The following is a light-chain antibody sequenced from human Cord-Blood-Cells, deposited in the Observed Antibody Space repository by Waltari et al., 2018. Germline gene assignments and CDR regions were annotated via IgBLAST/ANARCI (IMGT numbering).Light chain of an antibody. CDR3: QQRSNWPLT. CDR2: DAS. V-gene: IGKV3-11*01. J-gene: IGKJ4*01. Sequence: EIVLTQSPATLSWSPGERATPPCRASQSVSSYLAWYQQKPGQAPRLLIYDASNRATGIPARFSGSGSGTDFTLTISSLEPEDFAVYYCQQRSNWPLTFGGGTKVEIK. CDR1: QSVSSY.